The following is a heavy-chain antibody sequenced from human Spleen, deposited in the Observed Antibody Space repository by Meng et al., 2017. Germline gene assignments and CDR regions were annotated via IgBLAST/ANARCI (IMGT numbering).Heavy chain of an antibody. CDR1: GGSISSGAYS. V-gene: IGHV4-31*01. J-gene: IGHJ4*02. CDR2: IYYSGTT. Sequence: QVQLQELGPGLVKPSPTLSLTYIVSGGSISSGAYSWTWIRQHPGKGLQWIGCIYYSGTTYYNPSLKSLVTISVDTSKNQFSLKPSSVTAADTAVYYCARGPKIYGGNSGALGYWGQGTLVTVSS. CDR3: ARGPKIYGGNSGALGY. D-gene: IGHD4-23*01.